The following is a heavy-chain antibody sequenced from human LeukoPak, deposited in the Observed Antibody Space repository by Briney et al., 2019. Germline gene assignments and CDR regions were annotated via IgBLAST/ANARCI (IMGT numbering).Heavy chain of an antibody. CDR1: GGSISSYY. Sequence: KPSETLSLTCTVSGGSISSYYWSWIRQPPGKGLEWIGYIYCSGSTNYNPSLKSRVTISVDTSKNQFSLKLSSVTAADTAVYYCARNSPYDSSGYFLDYWGQGTLVTVSS. CDR2: IYCSGST. V-gene: IGHV4-59*01. CDR3: ARNSPYDSSGYFLDY. J-gene: IGHJ4*02. D-gene: IGHD3-22*01.